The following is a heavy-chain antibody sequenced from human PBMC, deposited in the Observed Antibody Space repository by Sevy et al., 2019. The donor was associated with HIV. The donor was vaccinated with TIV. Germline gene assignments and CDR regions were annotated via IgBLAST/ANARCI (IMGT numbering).Heavy chain of an antibody. J-gene: IGHJ4*02. V-gene: IGHV3-21*04. CDR1: GFTFRTYS. D-gene: IGHD3-3*01. CDR2: ISDDSRYI. CDR3: ARDFTVFGVVSGIDY. Sequence: GGSLRLSCAASGFTFRTYSMNWVRQAPGKGLEWLSSISDDSRYIYYSDSVKSRFTISRANAKNFLFLQMNNLRVEDTAIYYCARDFTVFGVVSGIDYWGQGNLVTVSS.